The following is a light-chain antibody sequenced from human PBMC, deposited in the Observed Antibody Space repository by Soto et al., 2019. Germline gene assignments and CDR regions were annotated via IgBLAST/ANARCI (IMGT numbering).Light chain of an antibody. CDR3: QQSYSTPGIT. V-gene: IGKV1-39*01. J-gene: IGKJ5*01. CDR2: AAS. CDR1: QSISSY. Sequence: DIQMTQSPSSLSASVGDRVTITCRASQSISSYLNWYQQKPGKATKLLIYAASSLQSGVPSRFSGSGSGTDFTITISSLQPEDFATYYCQQSYSTPGITFGQGTRLEIK.